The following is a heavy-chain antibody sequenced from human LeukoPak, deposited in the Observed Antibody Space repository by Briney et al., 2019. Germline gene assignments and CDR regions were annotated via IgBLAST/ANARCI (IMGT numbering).Heavy chain of an antibody. D-gene: IGHD2-2*01. Sequence: PSDTLSLTCTVSGGSISSYYWSWIRQPPGKGLEWIGYIYYSGSTNYNPSLKSRVTISVGTSKNQFSLKLSSVTAADTAVYYCAREQGDIVVFPAAFYYYYYMDVWGKGTTVTVSS. V-gene: IGHV4-59*01. J-gene: IGHJ6*03. CDR1: GGSISSYY. CDR2: IYYSGST. CDR3: AREQGDIVVFPAAFYYYYYMDV.